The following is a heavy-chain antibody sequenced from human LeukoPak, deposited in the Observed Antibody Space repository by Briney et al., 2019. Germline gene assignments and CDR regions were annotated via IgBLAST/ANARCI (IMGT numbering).Heavy chain of an antibody. V-gene: IGHV1-8*01. J-gene: IGHJ4*02. CDR1: GFSFTSYD. D-gene: IGHD7-27*01. CDR3: ARGRAGDLDC. Sequence: ASVKVSCKASGFSFTSYDINWVRQATGQGLEWMGWMNPNSGNAGFERKFQGRVTMTRNTSISTAYMELSSLRSEDTAVYYCARGRAGDLDCWGQGTLVTVSS. CDR2: MNPNSGNA.